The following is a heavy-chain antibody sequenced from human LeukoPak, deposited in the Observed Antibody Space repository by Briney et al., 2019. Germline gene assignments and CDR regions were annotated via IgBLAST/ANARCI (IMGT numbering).Heavy chain of an antibody. D-gene: IGHD3-9*01. CDR3: ARGGGLDYLFNAFDI. CDR1: GFTFSSYE. CDR2: ISSSGSTI. J-gene: IGHJ3*02. V-gene: IGHV3-48*03. Sequence: GGSLRLSCATSGFTFSSYEMNWVRQAPGKGLEWVSYISSSGSTIDYADSVKGRFTISRDNAKNSLYLQMNSLRAEDTAVYYCARGGGLDYLFNAFDIWGKGTTVTVSS.